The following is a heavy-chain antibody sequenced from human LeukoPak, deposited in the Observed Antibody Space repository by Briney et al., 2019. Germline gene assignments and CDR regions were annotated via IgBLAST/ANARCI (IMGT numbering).Heavy chain of an antibody. V-gene: IGHV1-69*13. CDR3: AFRYGDHRDY. CDR2: IIPIFGTA. J-gene: IGHJ4*02. CDR1: GGTFSSYA. Sequence: GASVKVSCKASGGTFSSYAISWVRQAPGQGLEWMGGIIPIFGTADYAQKFQGRVTITADESTSTAYMELSSLRSEDTAVYYCAFRYGDHRDYWGQGTLVTVSS. D-gene: IGHD4-17*01.